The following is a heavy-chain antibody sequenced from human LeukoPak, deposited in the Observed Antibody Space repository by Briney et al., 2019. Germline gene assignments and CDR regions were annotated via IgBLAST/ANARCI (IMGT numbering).Heavy chain of an antibody. J-gene: IGHJ4*02. Sequence: GGSLRLSCAASGFTFDDYATHWVRQAPGKGLEWVSGISWNSGSIGYADSVKGRFTISRDNAKNSLYLQMNSLRAEDTALYYCARGPYYDSSGYYYWGQGTLVTVSS. CDR2: ISWNSGSI. D-gene: IGHD3-22*01. V-gene: IGHV3-9*01. CDR3: ARGPYYDSSGYYY. CDR1: GFTFDDYA.